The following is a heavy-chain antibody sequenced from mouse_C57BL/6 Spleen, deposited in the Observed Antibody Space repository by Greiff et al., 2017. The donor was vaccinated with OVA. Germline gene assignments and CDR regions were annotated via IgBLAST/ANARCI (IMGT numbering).Heavy chain of an antibody. J-gene: IGHJ3*01. CDR3: ASEGDSSESFAY. Sequence: QVQLQQPGAELVRPGTSVKLSCKASGYTFTSYWMHWVKQRPGQGLEWIGVIDPSDSYTNYNQKFKGKATLTVDTSSSTAYMQLSRLTSEDSAVYDCASEGDSSESFAYWGQGTLVTVSA. CDR2: IDPSDSYT. D-gene: IGHD3-2*02. V-gene: IGHV1-59*01. CDR1: GYTFTSYW.